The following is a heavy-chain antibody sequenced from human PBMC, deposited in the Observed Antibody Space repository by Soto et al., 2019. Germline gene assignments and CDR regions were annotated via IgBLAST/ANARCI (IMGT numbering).Heavy chain of an antibody. J-gene: IGHJ6*02. V-gene: IGHV1-18*04. D-gene: IGHD2-2*01. Sequence: ASVKVSCKASGYTFTSYGISWVRQAPGQGLEWMGWISAYNGNTNYAQKLQGRVTMTTDTSTSTAYMELRSLRSDDTAVYYCAGGYCSSTSCSRPYYGMDVWGQGTTVTVSS. CDR3: AGGYCSSTSCSRPYYGMDV. CDR2: ISAYNGNT. CDR1: GYTFTSYG.